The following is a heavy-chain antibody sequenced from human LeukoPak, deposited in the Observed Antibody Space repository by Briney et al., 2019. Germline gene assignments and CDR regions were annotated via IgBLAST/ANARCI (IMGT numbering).Heavy chain of an antibody. CDR2: IIPIFGTA. V-gene: IGHV1-69*13. Sequence: SVKVSCKASGGTFSTNVVSWVRQAPGQGLEWMGGIIPIFGTANYAQKFQGRVTITADESTSTAYMELSSLRSEDTAVYYCASYYGDYTLGYYYYYMDVWGKGTTVTVSS. CDR3: ASYYGDYTLGYYYYYMDV. CDR1: GGTFSTNV. J-gene: IGHJ6*03. D-gene: IGHD4-17*01.